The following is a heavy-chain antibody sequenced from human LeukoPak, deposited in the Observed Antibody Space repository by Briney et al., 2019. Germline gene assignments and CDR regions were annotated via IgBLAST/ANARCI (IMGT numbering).Heavy chain of an antibody. J-gene: IGHJ4*02. CDR2: ISSSSSYI. CDR1: GFTFSSYS. V-gene: IGHV3-21*01. CDR3: ARSGLNYFDSAYYFDY. Sequence: GGSLRPSCAASGFTFSSYSMNWVRQAPGKGLKWVSSISSSSSYIYYADSVKGRFTISRDNAKNSLYLQMNSLRDEDTAVYYCARSGLNYFDSAYYFDYWGQGTLVTVSS. D-gene: IGHD3-22*01.